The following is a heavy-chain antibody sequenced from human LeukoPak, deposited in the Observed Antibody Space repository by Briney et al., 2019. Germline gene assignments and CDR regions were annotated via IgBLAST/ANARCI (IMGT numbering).Heavy chain of an antibody. CDR3: AREGGLYDILTSFDY. Sequence: ASVKVSCKASGYTFTSYAMHWVRQAPGQRLEWMGWINAGNGNTKYSQKFQGRVTTTRDTSASTAYMELSSLRSEDTAVYYCAREGGLYDILTSFDYWGQGTLVTVSS. J-gene: IGHJ4*02. D-gene: IGHD3-9*01. CDR2: INAGNGNT. V-gene: IGHV1-3*01. CDR1: GYTFTSYA.